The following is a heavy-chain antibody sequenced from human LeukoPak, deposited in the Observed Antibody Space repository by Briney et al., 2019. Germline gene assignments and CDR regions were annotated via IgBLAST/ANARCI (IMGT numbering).Heavy chain of an antibody. CDR2: ISGGGGST. J-gene: IGHJ6*03. Sequence: LAGGSLRLSCAASGFTFSSYGMSWVRQAPGKGLEWVSAISGGGGSTYYADSVKGRFTISRDNAKNSLYLQMNSLRAEDTAVYYCARVKQQLVRLLGRDTTYYYYYYMDVWGKGTTVTVSS. CDR1: GFTFSSYG. CDR3: ARVKQQLVRLLGRDTTYYYYYYMDV. D-gene: IGHD6-13*01. V-gene: IGHV3-23*01.